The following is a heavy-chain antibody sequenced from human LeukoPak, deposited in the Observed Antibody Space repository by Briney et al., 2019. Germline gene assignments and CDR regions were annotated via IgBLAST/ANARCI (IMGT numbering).Heavy chain of an antibody. CDR2: ISYSGST. CDR1: GASINSYF. Sequence: SETLSLTCTVSGASINSYFWSWIRQPPGKGLEWIGYISYSGSTDYNPSLKSRVTISVDTSKNQFSLKLSSVTAADTAVYYCARERYSSGWIDYWGQGTLVTVSS. V-gene: IGHV4-59*01. CDR3: ARERYSSGWIDY. D-gene: IGHD6-19*01. J-gene: IGHJ4*02.